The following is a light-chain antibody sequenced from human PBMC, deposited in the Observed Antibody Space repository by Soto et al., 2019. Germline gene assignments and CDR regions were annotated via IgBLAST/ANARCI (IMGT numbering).Light chain of an antibody. Sequence: QSVLTQPPSASGTPGQRVTISCSGSSYNIGSNYVYWYRQLPGTAPKLLIYRNNQRPSGVPDRFSGSKSGTSASLAISGLRSEDEADYYCAAWDDSLSGWVFGAGTKLTVL. CDR2: RNN. CDR3: AAWDDSLSGWV. V-gene: IGLV1-47*01. CDR1: SYNIGSNY. J-gene: IGLJ3*02.